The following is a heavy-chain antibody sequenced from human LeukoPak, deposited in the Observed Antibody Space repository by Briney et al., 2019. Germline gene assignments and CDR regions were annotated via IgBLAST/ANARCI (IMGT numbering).Heavy chain of an antibody. CDR2: ISYDGNNK. J-gene: IGHJ6*02. V-gene: IGHV3-30-3*01. D-gene: IGHD2-2*01. CDR1: GFTFSSYA. Sequence: GGSLRLSCAASGFTFSSYAMHWVRQAPGKGLEWVAVISYDGNNKYYADSVKGRFTISRDNSKNTLYLQMNSLRAEDTAVYYCARGQDIVVVPYGMDVWGQGTTVTVSS. CDR3: ARGQDIVVVPYGMDV.